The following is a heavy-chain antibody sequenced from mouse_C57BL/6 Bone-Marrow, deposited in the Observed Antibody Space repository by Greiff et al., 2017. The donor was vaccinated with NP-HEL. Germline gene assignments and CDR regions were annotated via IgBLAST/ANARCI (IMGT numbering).Heavy chain of an antibody. CDR2: INPNNGGT. CDR1: GYTFTDYY. CDR3: ARRRENYFDY. V-gene: IGHV1-26*01. Sequence: EVQLQQSGPELVKPGASVKISCKASGYTFTDYYMNWVKQSHGKSLEWIGDINPNNGGTSYNQKFKGKATLTVDKSSSTAYMELRSLTSEDSAVYYCARRRENYFDYWGQGTTLTVSS. J-gene: IGHJ2*01.